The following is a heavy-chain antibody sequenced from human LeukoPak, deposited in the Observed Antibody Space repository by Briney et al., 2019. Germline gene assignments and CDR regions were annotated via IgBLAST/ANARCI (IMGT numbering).Heavy chain of an antibody. Sequence: ASVKVSCKAYGYIFSNYGFNWVRQAPGQGLEWMGWISAFNGDTKYAQNLQGRVIMTTDTSTNTAYMEVRSLRSDDTAVYYCARDHKTTLTTGAFDIWGQGTMVIVSP. D-gene: IGHD1-1*01. J-gene: IGHJ3*02. V-gene: IGHV1-18*01. CDR1: GYIFSNYG. CDR2: ISAFNGDT. CDR3: ARDHKTTLTTGAFDI.